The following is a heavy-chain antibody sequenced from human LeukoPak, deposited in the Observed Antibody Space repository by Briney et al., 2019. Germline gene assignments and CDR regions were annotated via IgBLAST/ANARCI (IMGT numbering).Heavy chain of an antibody. CDR2: IYYSGST. J-gene: IGHJ4*02. CDR3: ARMYYYDSTTSDHFDY. Sequence: PSQTLSLTCTVSGGSISSGDYYWSWIRQPPGKGLEWIGYIYYSGSTYYNPSLKSRVTISVDTSKNQFSLKLSSVTAADTAVYYCARMYYYDSTTSDHFDYWGQGTLVTVSS. D-gene: IGHD3-22*01. CDR1: GGSISSGDYY. V-gene: IGHV4-30-4*08.